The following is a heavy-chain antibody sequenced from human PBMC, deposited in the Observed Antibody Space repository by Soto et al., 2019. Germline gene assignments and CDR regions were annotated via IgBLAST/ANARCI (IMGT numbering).Heavy chain of an antibody. V-gene: IGHV3-30*18. D-gene: IGHD6-13*01. CDR2: ISYDGSNK. J-gene: IGHJ4*02. CDR3: AKDAVEYGSSWYYFDY. Sequence: QVQLVESGGGVVQPGRSLRLSCAASGFTFSSYGMHWVRQAPGKGLEWVAVISYDGSNKYYADSVKGRFTISRDNSKNTLYLQMNSLRAEDTAVYYCAKDAVEYGSSWYYFDYWGQGTLVTVSS. CDR1: GFTFSSYG.